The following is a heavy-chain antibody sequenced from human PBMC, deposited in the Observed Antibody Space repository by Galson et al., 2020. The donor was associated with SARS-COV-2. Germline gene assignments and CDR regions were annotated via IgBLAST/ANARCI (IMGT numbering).Heavy chain of an antibody. Sequence: PGGSLRLSCSASGFTFDDYAMHWVRPAPGKGLAWVSGISWHRESRDYADSVKGRFTISRDNAKNSLYLQMNSLRVEDTAFYYCAKKANGWFYFDYWGQGTLVTVSS. D-gene: IGHD6-19*01. CDR2: ISWHRESR. CDR3: AKKANGWFYFDY. J-gene: IGHJ4*02. CDR1: GFTFDDYA. V-gene: IGHV3-9*01.